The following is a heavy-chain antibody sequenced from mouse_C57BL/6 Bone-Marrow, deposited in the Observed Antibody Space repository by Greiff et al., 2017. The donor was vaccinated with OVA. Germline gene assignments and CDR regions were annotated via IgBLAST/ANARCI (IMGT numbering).Heavy chain of an antibody. CDR1: GFTFSDYY. CDR2: INYDGSST. V-gene: IGHV5-16*01. J-gene: IGHJ4*01. Sequence: EVMLVESEGGLVQPGSSMKLSCTASGFTFSDYYMAWVRQVPEKGLEWVANINYDGSSTYYLDSLKSRFIISRDNAKNILYLQMSSLKSEDTATYYCARDHPYYAMDYWGQGTSVTVSS. CDR3: ARDHPYYAMDY.